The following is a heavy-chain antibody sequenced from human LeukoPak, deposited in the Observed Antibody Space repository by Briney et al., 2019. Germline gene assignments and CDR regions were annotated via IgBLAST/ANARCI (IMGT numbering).Heavy chain of an antibody. V-gene: IGHV4-39*01. J-gene: IGHJ4*02. CDR1: GGSISSSSYY. D-gene: IGHD1-26*01. CDR3: ARTPYSGSYYHY. CDR2: IYYSGST. Sequence: PSETLSLTCTVSGGSISSSSYYWGWIRQPPGKGLEWIGSIYYSGSTYYNPSLKSRVTISVDTSKNQFSLKLSSVTAADTAVYYCARTPYSGSYYHYWGQGTLVTVSS.